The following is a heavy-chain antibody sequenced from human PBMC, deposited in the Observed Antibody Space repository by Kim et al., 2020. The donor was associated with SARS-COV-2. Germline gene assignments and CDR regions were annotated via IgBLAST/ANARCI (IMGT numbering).Heavy chain of an antibody. CDR3: TTAYGGWYEYYFDY. Sequence: AAPVKGRFTNSRDDSKNTLYLQMNSLKTEDTAVYYCTTAYGGWYEYYFDYWGQGTLVTVSS. V-gene: IGHV3-15*01. J-gene: IGHJ4*02. D-gene: IGHD6-19*01.